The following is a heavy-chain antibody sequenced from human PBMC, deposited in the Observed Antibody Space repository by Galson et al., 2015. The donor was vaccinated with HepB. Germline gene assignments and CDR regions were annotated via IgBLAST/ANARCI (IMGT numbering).Heavy chain of an antibody. CDR1: GDSVSTNSAG. CDR3: ARSQNWAYDY. D-gene: IGHD7-27*01. J-gene: IGHJ4*02. V-gene: IGHV6-1*01. Sequence: CAISGDSVSTNSAGWHWIRQSPSRGLEWLGRTYYRSKWYNDYALSVKSRITINPDTSKNQLSLQLNSVTPEDTAVYYCARSQNWAYDYWGQGSLVTVSS. CDR2: TYYRSKWYN.